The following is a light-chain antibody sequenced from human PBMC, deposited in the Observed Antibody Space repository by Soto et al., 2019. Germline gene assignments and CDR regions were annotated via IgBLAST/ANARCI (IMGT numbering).Light chain of an antibody. CDR3: CSYAGSATYV. CDR2: EGS. CDR1: SSDVGGYNV. J-gene: IGLJ1*01. V-gene: IGLV2-23*01. Sequence: QSVLTQPASVSGSPGQSITISCTGTSSDVGGYNVVSWYQHRPGKAPKLRIYEGSERPSGVSSRFSGSKSGNTASLTISGLQAEDEGDYYCCSYAGSATYVFGTGTKLTVL.